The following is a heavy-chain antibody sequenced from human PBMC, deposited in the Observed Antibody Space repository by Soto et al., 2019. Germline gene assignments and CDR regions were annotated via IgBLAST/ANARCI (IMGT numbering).Heavy chain of an antibody. D-gene: IGHD1-20*01. CDR1: DCTFGAYY. CDR3: ERGNWNYYYGFDV. Sequence: XRFLRRSCAASDCTFGAYYMTWVRQSPGKGPEWVANINPDVREQYYVDSVKGRFTISRDNANNALYLQMNSLRAEDTAVYFGERGNWNYYYGFDVWGQGTTVTVSS. V-gene: IGHV3-7*01. CDR2: INPDVREQ. J-gene: IGHJ6*02.